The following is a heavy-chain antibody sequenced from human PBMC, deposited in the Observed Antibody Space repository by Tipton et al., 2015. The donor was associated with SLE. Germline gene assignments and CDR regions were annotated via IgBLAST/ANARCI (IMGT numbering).Heavy chain of an antibody. CDR3: ATTPREPSVGFWFDP. D-gene: IGHD1-26*01. V-gene: IGHV4-59*11. CDR2: IYYSGGT. CDR1: GDSISSHY. Sequence: TLSLTCTISGDSISSHYWSWIRQPPGKGLEWIGYIYYSGGTNYNPSLKSRVTISVDTSKNQFSLKLSSMTAADTAVYYRATTPREPSVGFWFDPWGQGTLVTVSS. J-gene: IGHJ5*02.